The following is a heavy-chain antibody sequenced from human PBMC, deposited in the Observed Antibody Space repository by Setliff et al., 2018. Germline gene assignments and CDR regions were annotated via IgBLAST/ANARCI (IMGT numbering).Heavy chain of an antibody. CDR2: IDAGDGET. V-gene: IGHV1-3*01. CDR3: ARVRGSGTLLSEFEY. Sequence: SVKVSCKASGYTFTNYLIYWLRQAPGQRLEWVGWIDAGDGETKYSRNFQGRVTITRDISATTVYMDLSSLRSEDTAVYYCARVRGSGTLLSEFEYWGQGTLVTVSS. D-gene: IGHD3-10*01. CDR1: GYTFTNYL. J-gene: IGHJ4*02.